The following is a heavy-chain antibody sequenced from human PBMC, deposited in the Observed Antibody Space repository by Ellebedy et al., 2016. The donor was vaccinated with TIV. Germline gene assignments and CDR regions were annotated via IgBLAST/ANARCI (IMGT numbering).Heavy chain of an antibody. CDR3: ARPDSFGSGDYAYYYMDV. J-gene: IGHJ6*03. Sequence: GESLKISXAASGFTFSTHGIHWVRQAPGKGLEWVAVIWFDGGTKYYADSVKGRFTISRDNSKNTLYLQMDSLRAEDTAVYYCARPDSFGSGDYAYYYMDVWGKGTTVTVSS. V-gene: IGHV3-33*01. CDR2: IWFDGGTK. D-gene: IGHD3-10*01. CDR1: GFTFSTHG.